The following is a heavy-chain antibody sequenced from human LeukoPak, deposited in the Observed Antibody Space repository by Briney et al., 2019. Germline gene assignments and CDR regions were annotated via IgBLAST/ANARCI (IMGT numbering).Heavy chain of an antibody. J-gene: IGHJ5*02. V-gene: IGHV3-21*01. Sequence: GGSLRLSCAASGFTFINYSLNWVRQAPGKGLEWVSSISSSSSYIYYADSMKGRFTISRDNAKNSLYLQMNSLRAEDTAVYYCATDDKYAPSSWGQGTLVTVSS. CDR1: GFTFINYS. CDR3: ATDDKYAPSS. CDR2: ISSSSSYI. D-gene: IGHD2-2*01.